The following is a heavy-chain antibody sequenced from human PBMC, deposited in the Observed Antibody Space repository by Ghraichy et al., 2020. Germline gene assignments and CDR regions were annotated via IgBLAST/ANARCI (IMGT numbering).Heavy chain of an antibody. CDR3: ARQPAATMREFAFDY. V-gene: IGHV4-39*01. CDR1: GDSISSGSFF. Sequence: SETLSLTCTVSGDSISSGSFFWGWIRQPPGKGLDWIGSVFYSGSTYYNPSLKSRVTISVDTSKNQFSLKLSSVTAAETAVYWCARQPAATMREFAFDYWGQGVLVTVSS. CDR2: VFYSGST. J-gene: IGHJ4*02. D-gene: IGHD2-15*01.